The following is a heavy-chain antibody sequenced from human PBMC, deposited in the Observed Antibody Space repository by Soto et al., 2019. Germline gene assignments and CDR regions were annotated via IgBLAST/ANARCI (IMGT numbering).Heavy chain of an antibody. Sequence: SLRLSCVASGFTFSSYGMHWVRQAPGKGLEWVAVTSYDGSVEYYADSVKGRFTISRDNSRNTLYLQMNSLRPEDGAVYYCAKARLGYSSNFDYLGQGTVVTGS. V-gene: IGHV3-30*18. J-gene: IGHJ4*02. D-gene: IGHD5-18*01. CDR2: TSYDGSVE. CDR3: AKARLGYSSNFDY. CDR1: GFTFSSYG.